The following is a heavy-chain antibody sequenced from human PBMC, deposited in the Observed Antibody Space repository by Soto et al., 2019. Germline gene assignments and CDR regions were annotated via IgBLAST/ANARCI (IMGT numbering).Heavy chain of an antibody. CDR2: IYHSGST. D-gene: IGHD6-19*01. V-gene: IGHV4-4*02. Sequence: SETLSLTCAVSGGSISSSNWWSWVRQPPGKGLEWIGEIYHSGSTNYNPSLKSRVTISVDKSKNQFSLKLSSVTAADTAVYYCASIAVAGIYYYYYYGMDVWGQGTTVTVSS. J-gene: IGHJ6*02. CDR3: ASIAVAGIYYYYYYGMDV. CDR1: GGSISSSNW.